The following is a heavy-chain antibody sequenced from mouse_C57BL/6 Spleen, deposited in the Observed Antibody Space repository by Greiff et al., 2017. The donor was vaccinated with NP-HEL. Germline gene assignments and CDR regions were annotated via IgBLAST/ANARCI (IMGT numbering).Heavy chain of an antibody. Sequence: LQQSGASVKISCKASGYAFSSYWMNWVKQRPGKGLEWIGQIYPGDGDTNYNGKFKGKATLTADKSSSTAYMHLSSLTSEDSAVYFCARQDFDYWGQGTTLTVSS. V-gene: IGHV1-80*01. J-gene: IGHJ2*01. CDR1: GYAFSSYW. CDR3: ARQDFDY. CDR2: IYPGDGDT.